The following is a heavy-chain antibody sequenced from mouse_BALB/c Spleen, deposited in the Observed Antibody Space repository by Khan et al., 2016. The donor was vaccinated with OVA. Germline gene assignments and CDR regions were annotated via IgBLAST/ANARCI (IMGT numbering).Heavy chain of an antibody. Sequence: EVQLQESGPGLVKPSQSLSLTCSVTGYSITSCDYCNWIRQLPGNKLEWMGFIRYDGSTNYTPSLKNRMSITRDTSKNHFFLKLNTVTTEDTATYYCARDNYGSSWYFDDWGAGTTVTVSS. CDR3: ARDNYGSSWYFDD. J-gene: IGHJ1*01. V-gene: IGHV3-6*02. CDR2: IRYDGST. CDR1: GYSITSCDY. D-gene: IGHD1-1*01.